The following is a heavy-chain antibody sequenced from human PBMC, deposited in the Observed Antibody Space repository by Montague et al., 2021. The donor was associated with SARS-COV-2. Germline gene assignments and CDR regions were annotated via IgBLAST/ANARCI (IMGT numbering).Heavy chain of an antibody. CDR1: GFTFSSYS. J-gene: IGHJ4*02. CDR2: ISSSSSCI. CDR3: ARATLPSAITTMLGPNDY. Sequence: SLRLSCAASGFTFSSYSMNWVRQAPGKGLEWVSSISSSSSCIYYADSVKGRFTISRDNAKNSLYLQMNSLRAEDTAVYYCARATLPSAITTMLGPNDYWGQGTLVTVSS. D-gene: IGHD3-22*01. V-gene: IGHV3-21*01.